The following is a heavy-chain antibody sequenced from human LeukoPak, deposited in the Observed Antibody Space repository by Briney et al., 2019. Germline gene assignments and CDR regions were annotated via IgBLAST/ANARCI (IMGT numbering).Heavy chain of an antibody. Sequence: SETLSLTCTVSGGSISSYYWSWIRQPAGKGLEWIGRIYINGNSNYNPSLKSRVTMSVDTSKNQFSLKLSSVTAADTAVYYCARDLPYYYGSGGYYMDVWGKGTTVTISS. CDR1: GGSISSYY. J-gene: IGHJ6*03. CDR2: IYINGNS. V-gene: IGHV4-4*07. CDR3: ARDLPYYYGSGGYYMDV. D-gene: IGHD3-10*01.